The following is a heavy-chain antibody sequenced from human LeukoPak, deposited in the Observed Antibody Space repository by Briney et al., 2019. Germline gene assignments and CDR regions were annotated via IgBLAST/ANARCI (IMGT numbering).Heavy chain of an antibody. Sequence: GGSLRLSCAASGFTFSSYWMHWVRQAPGKGLVWVSCINSDGSSTSYADSVKGRFTISRDNAKNTLYLQMNSLRAEDTAVYYCARVYRGPHVPEYWGQGALVIVSS. CDR3: ARVYRGPHVPEY. V-gene: IGHV3-74*01. D-gene: IGHD5/OR15-5a*01. CDR2: INSDGSST. J-gene: IGHJ4*02. CDR1: GFTFSSYW.